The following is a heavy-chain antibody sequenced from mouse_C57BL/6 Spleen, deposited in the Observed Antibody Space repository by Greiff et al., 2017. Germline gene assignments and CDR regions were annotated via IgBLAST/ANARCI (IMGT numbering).Heavy chain of an antibody. CDR3: TRFYYGSLDY. CDR1: GYTFTDYE. D-gene: IGHD1-1*01. J-gene: IGHJ2*01. Sequence: VKLQESGAELVRPGASVTLSCKASGYTFTDYEMHWVKQTPVHGLEWIGAIDPETGGTAYNQKFKGKAILTADKSSSTAYMELRSLTSEDSAVYYCTRFYYGSLDYWGQGTTLTVSS. V-gene: IGHV1-15*01. CDR2: IDPETGGT.